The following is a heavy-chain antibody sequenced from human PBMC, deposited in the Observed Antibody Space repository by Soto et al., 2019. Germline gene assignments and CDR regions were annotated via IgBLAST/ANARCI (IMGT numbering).Heavy chain of an antibody. CDR1: GFTFTSSA. Sequence: GASVKVSCKASGFTFTSSAVQWVRQARGQRLGWIGWIVVGSGNTNYAQKFQERVTITRDMSTSTAYMELSSLRSEDTAVYYCAAEHTLMVYYYGMDVWGQGTTVTVSS. D-gene: IGHD2-8*01. CDR2: IVVGSGNT. J-gene: IGHJ6*02. V-gene: IGHV1-58*01. CDR3: AAEHTLMVYYYGMDV.